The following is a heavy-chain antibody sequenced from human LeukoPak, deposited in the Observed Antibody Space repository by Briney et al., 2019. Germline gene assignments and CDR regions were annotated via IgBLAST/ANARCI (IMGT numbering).Heavy chain of an antibody. V-gene: IGHV4-34*01. CDR2: INHSGST. Sequence: PSETLSLTSAVYGGSFSGYYWSWIRQPPGKGLEWIGEINHSGSTNYNPSLKSRVTISVDTSKNQFSLKLSSVTAADTAVYYCARAPHFDWLPNDYWGQGTLVTVSS. D-gene: IGHD3-9*01. CDR3: ARAPHFDWLPNDY. J-gene: IGHJ4*02. CDR1: GGSFSGYY.